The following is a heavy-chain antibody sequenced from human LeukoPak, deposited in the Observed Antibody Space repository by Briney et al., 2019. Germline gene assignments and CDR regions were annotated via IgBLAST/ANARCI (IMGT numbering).Heavy chain of an antibody. J-gene: IGHJ4*02. Sequence: SETLSLTCTVSGGSISSSSYYWGWIRQPPGKGLEWIGSIYYSGSTYYNPSLKSRVTISVDTSKNQFSLKLSSVTAADTAVYYCARLANYYDSSGYPVRYLDYWGQGTLVTVSS. CDR2: IYYSGST. V-gene: IGHV4-39*01. CDR3: ARLANYYDSSGYPVRYLDY. D-gene: IGHD3-22*01. CDR1: GGSISSSSYY.